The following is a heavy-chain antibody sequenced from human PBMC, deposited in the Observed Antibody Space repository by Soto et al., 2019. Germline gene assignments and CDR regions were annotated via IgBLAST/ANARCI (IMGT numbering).Heavy chain of an antibody. V-gene: IGHV1-2*04. CDR1: GYTFTGYY. CDR2: INPNSGGT. CDR3: ATERGVVATIEYNRRENYGMDV. J-gene: IGHJ6*02. D-gene: IGHD5-12*01. Sequence: ASVKVSCKASGYTFTGYYMHWVRQAPGQGLEWMGWINPNSGGTNYAQKFQGWVTMTRDTSISTAYMELSRLRSDDTAVYYCATERGVVATIEYNRRENYGMDVWGQGTTVTVSS.